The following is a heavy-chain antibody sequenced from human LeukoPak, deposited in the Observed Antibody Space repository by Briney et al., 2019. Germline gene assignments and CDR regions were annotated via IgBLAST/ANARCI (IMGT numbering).Heavy chain of an antibody. CDR1: GYTFTGYY. J-gene: IGHJ4*02. CDR3: VRLGESRLRLGELFDY. Sequence: ASVKVSCKASGYTFTGYYMHWVRQAPGQGLEWMGWINPNSGGTNYAQKFQGRVTMTRDTSISTAYMELSRLRSDDTAVYYCVRLGESRLRLGELFDYWGQGTLVTVSS. D-gene: IGHD3-16*01. CDR2: INPNSGGT. V-gene: IGHV1-2*02.